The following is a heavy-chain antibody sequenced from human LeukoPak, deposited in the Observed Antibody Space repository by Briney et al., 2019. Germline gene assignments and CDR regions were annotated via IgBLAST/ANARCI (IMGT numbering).Heavy chain of an antibody. CDR3: ARESLLVPAAIFDY. CDR1: GFTFSSYA. D-gene: IGHD2-2*01. Sequence: GGSLRLSCAASGFTFSSYAMHWVRQATGKGLEWVAVISYDGSNKYYADSVKGRFTISRDNSKNTLYLQMNSLRAEDTAVYYCARESLLVPAAIFDYWGQGTLVTVSS. V-gene: IGHV3-30*01. J-gene: IGHJ4*02. CDR2: ISYDGSNK.